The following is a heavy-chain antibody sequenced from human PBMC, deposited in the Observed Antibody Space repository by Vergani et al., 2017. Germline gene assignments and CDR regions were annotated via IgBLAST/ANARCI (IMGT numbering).Heavy chain of an antibody. CDR2: INTNTGNP. J-gene: IGHJ3*02. CDR3: AREKDSSLFVAFDI. CDR1: GYTFTSYA. V-gene: IGHV7-4-1*02. Sequence: QVQLVQSGAEVKKPGASVKVSCKASGYTFTSYAMNWVRQAPGQGLEWMGWINTNTGNPTYAQGFTGRFVFSLDTSVSTAYLQISSLKAEDTAVYYCAREKDSSLFVAFDIWGQGTMVTVSS. D-gene: IGHD6-13*01.